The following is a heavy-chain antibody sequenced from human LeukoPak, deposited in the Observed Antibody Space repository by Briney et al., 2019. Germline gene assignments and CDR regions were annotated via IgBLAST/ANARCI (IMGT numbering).Heavy chain of an antibody. V-gene: IGHV7-4-1*02. J-gene: IGHJ6*02. CDR1: GYTFTSYA. CDR3: ARYIVVVPAPGIYYYYGMDV. Sequence: EASVKVSCKASGYTFTSYAMNWVRQAPGQGLEWMGWINTNTGNPTYAQGFTGRFVFSLDTSVSTAYLQISSLKAEDTAVYYCARYIVVVPAPGIYYYYGMDVWGQGTTVTVSS. D-gene: IGHD2-2*01. CDR2: INTNTGNP.